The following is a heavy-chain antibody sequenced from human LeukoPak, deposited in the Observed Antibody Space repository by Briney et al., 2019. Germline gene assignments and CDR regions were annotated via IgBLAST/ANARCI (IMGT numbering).Heavy chain of an antibody. J-gene: IGHJ6*03. CDR1: GYTFTGYY. V-gene: IGHV1-2*02. CDR2: INSNSGGT. D-gene: IGHD2-2*01. Sequence: ASVKVSCKASGYTFTGYYMHWVRQAPGQGLEWMGWINSNSGGTNYAQKFQGRVTMTRDTSISTAYMELSRLRSDDTAVYYCARGGSTSWILMDVWGKGTTVTVSS. CDR3: ARGGSTSWILMDV.